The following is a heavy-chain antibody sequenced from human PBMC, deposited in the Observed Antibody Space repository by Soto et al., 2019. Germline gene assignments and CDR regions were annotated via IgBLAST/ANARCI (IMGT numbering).Heavy chain of an antibody. V-gene: IGHV4-34*01. CDR2: INHSGST. CDR3: ARGPTYYYGSGSYQNPAAFDY. J-gene: IGHJ4*02. Sequence: QVQLQQWGAGLLKPSETLSLTCAVYGGSFSGYYWSWIRQPPGKGLEWIGEINHSGSTNYNPSLKSRDTISVDTSKNQFSLKLSSVTGADTAVYYCARGPTYYYGSGSYQNPAAFDYWGQGTLVTVSS. CDR1: GGSFSGYY. D-gene: IGHD3-10*01.